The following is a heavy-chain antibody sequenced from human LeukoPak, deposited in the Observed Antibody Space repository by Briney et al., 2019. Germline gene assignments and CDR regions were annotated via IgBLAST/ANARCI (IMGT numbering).Heavy chain of an antibody. CDR3: ARAHLSETDFDS. Sequence: SETLSLTCIVSGGSISGYYWNWIRQPPGKGLEWIGYIYYSGTTNYNPSLKSRLTISLDTPKNQFSLKLSSVTPADTAVYYCARAHLSETDFDSRGQGTLVSVSS. D-gene: IGHD3-3*01. CDR2: IYYSGTT. J-gene: IGHJ4*02. V-gene: IGHV4-59*01. CDR1: GGSISGYY.